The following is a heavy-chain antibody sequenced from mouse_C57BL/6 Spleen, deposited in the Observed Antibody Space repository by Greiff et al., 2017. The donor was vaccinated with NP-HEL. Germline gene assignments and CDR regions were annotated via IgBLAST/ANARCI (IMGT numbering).Heavy chain of an antibody. CDR1: GYTFTDYY. J-gene: IGHJ2*01. V-gene: IGHV1-76*01. CDR2: IYPGSGNT. CDR3: ARGGDYDGSFDY. Sequence: VQRVESGAELVRPGASVKLSCKASGYTFTDYYINWVKQRPGQGLEWIARIYPGSGNTYYNEKFKGKATLTAEKSSSTAYMQLSSLTSEDSAVYFCARGGDYDGSFDYWGQGTTLTVSS. D-gene: IGHD2-4*01.